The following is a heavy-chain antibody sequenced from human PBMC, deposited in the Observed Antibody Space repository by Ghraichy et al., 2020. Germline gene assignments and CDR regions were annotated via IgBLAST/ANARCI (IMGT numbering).Heavy chain of an antibody. CDR3: ARHARTIFGVVTVFVY. D-gene: IGHD3-3*01. CDR1: GGSISSSSYY. J-gene: IGHJ4*02. CDR2: IYYSGST. V-gene: IGHV4-39*01. Sequence: ESLNISCTVSGGSISSSSYYWGWIPQPPGKGLEWIGSIYYSGSTYYNPSLKSRVTISVDTSKNQFSLKLSSVTAADTAVYYCARHARTIFGVVTVFVYWGQGTLVTVSS.